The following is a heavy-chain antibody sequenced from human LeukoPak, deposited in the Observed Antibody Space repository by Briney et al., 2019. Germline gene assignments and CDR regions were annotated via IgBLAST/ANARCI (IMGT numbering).Heavy chain of an antibody. CDR3: ARADIVVVPAAIGLADYYGMDV. Sequence: PGGSLRLSCAASGFTFSSYWMHWVRQAPGKGLVWVSRINSDGSSTSYADSVKGRFTISRDNAKNKLYLQMNSLRAEDTAVYYCARADIVVVPAAIGLADYYGMDVWGQGTTVTVSS. V-gene: IGHV3-74*01. D-gene: IGHD2-2*01. CDR2: INSDGSST. CDR1: GFTFSSYW. J-gene: IGHJ6*02.